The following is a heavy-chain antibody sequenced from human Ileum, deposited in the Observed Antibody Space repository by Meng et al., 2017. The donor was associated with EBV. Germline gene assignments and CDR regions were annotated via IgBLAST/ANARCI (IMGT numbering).Heavy chain of an antibody. Sequence: QDQLQESGPGLVNPSGTPSLTFAVSGCSISNINLYSWIRQPPGKGLEWIGEIYHSGSTHYHPSLESRVTISVDKSNNQFSLNLGSVTAADTAVYFCARQVPTLRYFDQWGQGTLVTVSS. V-gene: IGHV4-4*02. CDR2: IYHSGST. CDR1: GCSISNINL. CDR3: ARQVPTLRYFDQ. J-gene: IGHJ4*02. D-gene: IGHD5-12*01.